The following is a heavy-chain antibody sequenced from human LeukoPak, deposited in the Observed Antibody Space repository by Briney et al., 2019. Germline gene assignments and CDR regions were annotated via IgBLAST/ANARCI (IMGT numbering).Heavy chain of an antibody. V-gene: IGHV1-18*01. CDR3: AKTRDTVLNEY. CDR1: GYIFINYG. Sequence: ASVKVSCKASGYIFINYGISWVQQAPGQGLEWMGWISPYNGHTNYAPNLQDRLTMTTDTSTSTAYMELRSLRSDDTAVYYCAKTRDTVLNEYWGQGTLVTVSS. CDR2: ISPYNGHT. J-gene: IGHJ4*02.